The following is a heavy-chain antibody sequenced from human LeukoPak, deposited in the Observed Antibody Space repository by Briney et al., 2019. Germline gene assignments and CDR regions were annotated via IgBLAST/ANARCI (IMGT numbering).Heavy chain of an antibody. CDR3: ARDSPRTGP. V-gene: IGHV3-74*01. D-gene: IGHD1-1*01. CDR1: GFTFSSYA. J-gene: IGHJ5*02. Sequence: GGSLRLSCAASGFTFSSYAMSWVRQAPGQGLVWVSHIDGDGRIAHYGDSVKGRFTISRDNAKNTVYLQMDSLRAEDTAVYYSARDSPRTGPWGQGILVIVSS. CDR2: IDGDGRIA.